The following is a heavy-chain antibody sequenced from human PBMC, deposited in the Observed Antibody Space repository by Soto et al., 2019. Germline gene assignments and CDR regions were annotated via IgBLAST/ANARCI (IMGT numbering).Heavy chain of an antibody. V-gene: IGHV3-21*01. J-gene: IGHJ4*02. CDR1: GFTFTTYS. CDR3: VGLYGLG. CDR2: ISSSGNYM. D-gene: IGHD3-3*01. Sequence: GWSLSLSCAASGFTFTTYSMNWVRQAPGKGLEWVSSISSSGNYMYYADSVKGRFTISRDNAKNSLWLQMNSLRVEDTALYYCVGLYGLGWGQGTMVTVSS.